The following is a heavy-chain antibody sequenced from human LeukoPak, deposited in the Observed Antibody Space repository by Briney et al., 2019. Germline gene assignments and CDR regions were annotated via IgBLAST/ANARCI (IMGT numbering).Heavy chain of an antibody. V-gene: IGHV3-23*01. CDR3: AREGYGALDY. Sequence: PGGSLRLAWPAAGFSFNTNAMGWVRQAPGKGLRWVSAIIISGGSTNYADSVKGRFTISRDNAKNTLYLQMNSLRAEDTAVYYCAREGYGALDYWGQGTLVTVSS. CDR1: GFSFNTNA. D-gene: IGHD5-12*01. J-gene: IGHJ4*02. CDR2: IIISGGST.